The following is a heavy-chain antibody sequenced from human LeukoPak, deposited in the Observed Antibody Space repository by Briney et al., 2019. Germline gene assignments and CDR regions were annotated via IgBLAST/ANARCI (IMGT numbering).Heavy chain of an antibody. D-gene: IGHD4/OR15-4a*01. J-gene: IGHJ4*02. Sequence: GSLRLSCPASGVTFSTPGMTWVRQTPGKGLDWVARVSSSGGTTFYAASVKGRFTISRDNFKNTQYLQMNSLRTEDTAAYYCAKLKAGLSGAYDYWGQGTLVTVSS. CDR1: GVTFSTPG. CDR3: AKLKAGLSGAYDY. CDR2: VSSSGGTT. V-gene: IGHV3-23*01.